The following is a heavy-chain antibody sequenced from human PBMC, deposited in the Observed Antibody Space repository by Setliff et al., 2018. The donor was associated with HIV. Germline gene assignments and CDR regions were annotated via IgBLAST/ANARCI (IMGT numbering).Heavy chain of an antibody. J-gene: IGHJ4*02. Sequence: GSLRLSCAASGFIFSSYEMNWVRQAPGKGLEWVANIKQDGSEKNYMDSVKGRFTISRDNVKNALYLQMNSLRAEDTAVYYCARGGSNSWSPFDYWGQGTLVTVSS. V-gene: IGHV3-7*01. CDR1: GFIFSSYE. CDR2: IKQDGSEK. CDR3: ARGGSNSWSPFDY. D-gene: IGHD6-13*01.